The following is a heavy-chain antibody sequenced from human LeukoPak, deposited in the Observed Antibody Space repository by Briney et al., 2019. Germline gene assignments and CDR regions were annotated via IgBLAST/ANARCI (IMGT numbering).Heavy chain of an antibody. V-gene: IGHV1-2*02. CDR1: LYTFTGYY. CDR2: INPNSGGT. D-gene: IGHD1-26*01. J-gene: IGHJ4*02. CDR3: ARDIGGYSGSYHFDY. Sequence: ASVKVSCQASLYTFTGYYMHWVRQAPGQGVEWVGWINPNSGGTSYAQKFQGRVTVTRHTSISTAYMELSRLRSDDTAVYYCARDIGGYSGSYHFDYWGQGTLVTVSS.